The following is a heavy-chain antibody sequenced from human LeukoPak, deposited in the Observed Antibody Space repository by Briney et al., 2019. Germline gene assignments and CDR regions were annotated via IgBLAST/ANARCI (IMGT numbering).Heavy chain of an antibody. CDR2: ISYDGSNK. V-gene: IGHV3-30*18. Sequence: GGSLRLSCAASGFTFSSYGMHWVRQAPGKGLEWVAVISYDGSNKYYADSVKGRFTISRDNSKNTLYLQMNSLRADDTAVYYCAKTPLAVAPGDFFDYWGQGTLVTVSS. J-gene: IGHJ4*02. D-gene: IGHD6-19*01. CDR3: AKTPLAVAPGDFFDY. CDR1: GFTFSSYG.